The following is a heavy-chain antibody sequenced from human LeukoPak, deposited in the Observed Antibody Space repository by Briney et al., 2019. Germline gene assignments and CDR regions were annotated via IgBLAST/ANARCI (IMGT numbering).Heavy chain of an antibody. D-gene: IGHD3-22*01. Sequence: ASVKVSCKASGCTFTSYDINWVRQATGQGLEWMGWMNPNSGNTGYAQKFQGRVTMTRNTSISTAYMELSSLRSEDTAVYYCARGRQEVSMIVVVMTAVSYYLDVWGKGTTVTVS. CDR2: MNPNSGNT. CDR1: GCTFTSYD. CDR3: ARGRQEVSMIVVVMTAVSYYLDV. V-gene: IGHV1-8*01. J-gene: IGHJ6*03.